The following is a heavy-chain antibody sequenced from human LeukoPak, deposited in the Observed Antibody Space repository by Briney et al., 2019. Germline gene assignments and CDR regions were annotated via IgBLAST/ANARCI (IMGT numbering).Heavy chain of an antibody. D-gene: IGHD3-10*02. V-gene: IGHV3-53*01. Sequence: QSGGSLRLSCAASGFTVSGNYMSWVRQAPGKGLEWVSLIYSDGGSTYYADSVKGRFTISRDNSKNTLYLQMDSLRADDTAVYYCARAVPGYLGHFDYWGQGTLVTISS. CDR1: GFTVSGNY. CDR3: ARAVPGYLGHFDY. J-gene: IGHJ4*02. CDR2: IYSDGGST.